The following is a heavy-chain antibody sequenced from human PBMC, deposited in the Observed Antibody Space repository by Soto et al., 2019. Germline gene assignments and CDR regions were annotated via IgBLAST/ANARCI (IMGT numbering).Heavy chain of an antibody. CDR1: GGTFSSYA. Sequence: QVQLVQSEAEVKKPGSSVKVSCKASGGTFSSYAISWVRQAPGQGLEWMGGIIPIFGTANYAQKFQGRVTITADESTSTAYMELSSLRSEDTAVYYCARSGYYGSGSPAYDYWGQGTLVTVSS. D-gene: IGHD3-10*01. CDR2: IIPIFGTA. CDR3: ARSGYYGSGSPAYDY. V-gene: IGHV1-69*01. J-gene: IGHJ4*02.